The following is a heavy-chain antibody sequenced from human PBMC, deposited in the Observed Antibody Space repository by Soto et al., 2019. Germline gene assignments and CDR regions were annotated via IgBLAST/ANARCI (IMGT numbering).Heavy chain of an antibody. CDR1: GGSVSSGSNY. CDR2: ISYRGTT. CDR3: ARSIGRAAVGKSGGMDV. V-gene: IGHV4-31*03. J-gene: IGHJ6*04. D-gene: IGHD6-13*01. Sequence: QVQLRESGPGRVQASQTLSLVCTVSGGSVSSGSNYWSWIRQRPPGGLEWLGYISYRGTTYYNPHLKGRVTISEDTSKNQLSLNLTSVTAADTAVYYCARSIGRAAVGKSGGMDVWGKGTTVT.